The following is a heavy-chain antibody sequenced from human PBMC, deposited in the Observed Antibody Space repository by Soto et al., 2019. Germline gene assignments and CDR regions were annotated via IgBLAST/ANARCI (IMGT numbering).Heavy chain of an antibody. CDR3: ARGPDSSSSPFFDY. CDR2: INHSGST. Sequence: SETLSLTCAVYGGSFSGYYWSWIRQPPGKGLEWIGEINHSGSTNYNPSLKSRVTISVDTSKNQFSLKLSSVTAADTAVYYCARGPDSSSSPFFDYWGQGTLVNVSS. CDR1: GGSFSGYY. V-gene: IGHV4-34*01. J-gene: IGHJ4*02. D-gene: IGHD6-6*01.